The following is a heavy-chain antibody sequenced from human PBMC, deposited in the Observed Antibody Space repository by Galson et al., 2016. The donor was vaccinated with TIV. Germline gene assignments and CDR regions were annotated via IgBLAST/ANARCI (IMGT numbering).Heavy chain of an antibody. V-gene: IGHV2-70*11. Sequence: PALVKPTQTLTLTRTFSGFSLSRSRMCVTWMRQPPGKALEWLARIDGDDDTYYNNFLATRLFITKDTSRNQVVLTLTNLDPADTATYYCARASSDYFYNYGTDVWGQGTTVTVS. CDR3: ARASSDYFYNYGTDV. CDR1: GFSLSRSRMC. J-gene: IGHJ6*02. D-gene: IGHD6-19*01. CDR2: IDGDDDT.